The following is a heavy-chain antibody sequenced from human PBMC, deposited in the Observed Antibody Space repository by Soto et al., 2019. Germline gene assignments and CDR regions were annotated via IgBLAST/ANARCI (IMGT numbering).Heavy chain of an antibody. CDR1: GASVTTYY. CDR2: IYYSGST. J-gene: IGHJ5*02. V-gene: IGHV4-59*02. CDR3: ARGPIMTTFGGVPEALNWFDP. Sequence: QVQLQESGPGLVKPSETLSLNCTVSGASVTTYYWSWIRQSPGKGLDWIWHIYYSGSTKYNPSLKSRVTISVDTSKNQLSLTLRSVTAADTAVYYCARGPIMTTFGGVPEALNWFDPWGQGILVIVSS. D-gene: IGHD3-16*01.